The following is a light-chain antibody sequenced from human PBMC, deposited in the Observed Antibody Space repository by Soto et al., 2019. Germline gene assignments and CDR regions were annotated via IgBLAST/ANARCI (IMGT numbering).Light chain of an antibody. J-gene: IGKJ1*01. CDR3: QQYNSYSPK. V-gene: IGKV1-5*01. CDR1: QSISSW. CDR2: DAS. Sequence: DIQMTQSPSTLSASVGDRGTITCRASQSISSWLAWYQQKPGKAPKLLIYDASSLESGVPSRFSGSGSGTELTLTISSLQPDDFATYYCQQYNSYSPKFGQGTK.